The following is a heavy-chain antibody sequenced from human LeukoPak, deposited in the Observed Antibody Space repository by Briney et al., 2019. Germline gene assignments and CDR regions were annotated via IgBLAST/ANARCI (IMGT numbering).Heavy chain of an antibody. Sequence: PGGSLRLPCAASGLTFSNYAMSWFRQAPGKGLEWVSGITSGFTPHYADSVKGRFTISRDNSKNTFHLQMNSLRAEDTAVYYCAKDYSDSRVGDVFFEYWGQGTLVTVSS. CDR1: GLTFSNYA. D-gene: IGHD1-26*01. J-gene: IGHJ4*02. CDR3: AKDYSDSRVGDVFFEY. V-gene: IGHV3-23*01. CDR2: ITSGFTP.